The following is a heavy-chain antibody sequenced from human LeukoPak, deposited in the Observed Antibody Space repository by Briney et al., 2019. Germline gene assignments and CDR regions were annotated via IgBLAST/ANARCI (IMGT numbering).Heavy chain of an antibody. CDR3: ASRCYYYDSSGCPGY. D-gene: IGHD3-22*01. J-gene: IGHJ4*02. V-gene: IGHV4-4*02. Sequence: PSETLSLTCAVSGGSISSSNWWSWVRQPPGKGLEWIGEIYHSGSTNYNPSLKSRVTISVDKSKNQFSLKLSPVTAADTAVYYCASRCYYYDSSGCPGYWGQGTLVTVSS. CDR1: GGSISSSNW. CDR2: IYHSGST.